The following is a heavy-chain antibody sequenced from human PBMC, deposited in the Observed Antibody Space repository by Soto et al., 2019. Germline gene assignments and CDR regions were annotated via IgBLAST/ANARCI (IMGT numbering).Heavy chain of an antibody. D-gene: IGHD3-10*01. Sequence: SETLSLTCTVSGGSISSYYWSWIRQPPGKGLEWIGYINFRGSTNYNPSLKSRVTISVDTSKNQFSLKLSSVAAADTAVYYCASHMVRGVPFGYWGQGTLVTVSS. CDR3: ASHMVRGVPFGY. V-gene: IGHV4-59*08. CDR1: GGSISSYY. CDR2: INFRGST. J-gene: IGHJ4*02.